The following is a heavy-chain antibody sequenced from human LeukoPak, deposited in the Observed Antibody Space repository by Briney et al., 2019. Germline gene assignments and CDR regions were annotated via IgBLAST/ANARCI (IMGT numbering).Heavy chain of an antibody. D-gene: IGHD2-15*01. Sequence: ASVKVSCKPSGYTFTSFGISWVRQAPGQGLEWMGWIGAYNGDTNYAQKFQGRVTMTTDTSTSTAYMDLRSLRSDDTAVYYCTRDHCRGDNCPSFDYWGQGTLVAVSS. CDR1: GYTFTSFG. CDR3: TRDHCRGDNCPSFDY. V-gene: IGHV1-18*04. CDR2: IGAYNGDT. J-gene: IGHJ4*02.